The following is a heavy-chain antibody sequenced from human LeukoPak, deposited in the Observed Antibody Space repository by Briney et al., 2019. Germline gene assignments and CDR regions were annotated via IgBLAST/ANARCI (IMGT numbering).Heavy chain of an antibody. CDR3: ARGRYYDYVWGSYTRYFDY. V-gene: IGHV4-34*01. CDR1: GGSFSGYY. CDR2: INHSGST. D-gene: IGHD3-16*01. Sequence: SGTLSLTCAVYGGSFSGYYWSWIRQPPGKGLEWIGEINHSGSTNYNPSLKSRVTISVDTSKNQFSLKLSSVTAADTAVYYCARGRYYDYVWGSYTRYFDYWGQGTLVTVSS. J-gene: IGHJ4*02.